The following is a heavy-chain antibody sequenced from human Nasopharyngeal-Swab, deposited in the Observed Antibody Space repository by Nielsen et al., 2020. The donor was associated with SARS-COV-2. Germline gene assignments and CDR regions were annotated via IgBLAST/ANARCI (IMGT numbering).Heavy chain of an antibody. Sequence: ASVKVSCKASGYTFTSYAMNWVRQAPGQGLEWMGWINTNTGNPTYAQGFTGRFVFSLDTSVSTAYLQISSLEAEDTAVYYCARDTRSSWYYHYGMDVWGQGTTVTVSS. J-gene: IGHJ6*02. D-gene: IGHD6-13*01. CDR3: ARDTRSSWYYHYGMDV. CDR2: INTNTGNP. V-gene: IGHV7-4-1*02. CDR1: GYTFTSYA.